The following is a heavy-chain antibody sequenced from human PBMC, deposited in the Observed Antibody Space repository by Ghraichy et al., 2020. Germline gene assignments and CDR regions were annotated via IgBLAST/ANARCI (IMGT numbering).Heavy chain of an antibody. CDR2: VYYTGST. CDR1: GGSISSSSYY. J-gene: IGHJ5*02. V-gene: IGHV4-39*01. D-gene: IGHD2-15*01. Sequence: SETLSLTCTISGGSISSSSYYWGWIRQPPGRGLEWIGSVYYTGSTFYNPSLKSRVTISIDTSRNQFSLTLSSVTAPDTAVYYCARQWWSCFGGNCYSEGGWFDPWGQGTLVTVSS. CDR3: ARQWWSCFGGNCYSEGGWFDP.